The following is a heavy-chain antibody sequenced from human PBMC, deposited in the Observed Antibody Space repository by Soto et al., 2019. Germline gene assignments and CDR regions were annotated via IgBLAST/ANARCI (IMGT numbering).Heavy chain of an antibody. J-gene: IGHJ4*02. Sequence: QVQLQQWGAGLLKPSETLSLTCAVYGGSFSGYYWSWIRQPPGKGLEWIGEINHSGSTNYNPSLKSRVTISVDTSKTQFSLKLSSVTAADTAVYYCARAAPRYGSGVSCYSGRDSWGQGTLVTFSS. CDR3: ARAAPRYGSGVSCYSGRDS. CDR2: INHSGST. D-gene: IGHD2-15*01. CDR1: GGSFSGYY. V-gene: IGHV4-34*01.